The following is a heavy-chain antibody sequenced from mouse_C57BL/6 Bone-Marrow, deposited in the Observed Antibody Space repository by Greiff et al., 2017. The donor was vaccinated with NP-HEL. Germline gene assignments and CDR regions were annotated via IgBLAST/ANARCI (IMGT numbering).Heavy chain of an antibody. V-gene: IGHV8-12*01. J-gene: IGHJ2*01. CDR2: LYWDDDK. D-gene: IGHD2-1*01. CDR1: GFSLSTSGMG. Sequence: QVTLKESGPGILQPSQTLSLTCSFSGFSLSTSGMGVSWIRPPSGKGLEWLVHLYWDDDKRYNPFLKSRPTSAKDTSRNQVFLKITSVDTAATATYYCARRALPYYFDYWGHGTTLTVSS. CDR3: ARRALPYYFDY.